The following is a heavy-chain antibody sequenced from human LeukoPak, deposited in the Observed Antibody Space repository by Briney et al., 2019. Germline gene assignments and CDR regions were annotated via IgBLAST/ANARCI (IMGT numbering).Heavy chain of an antibody. Sequence: PSETLSLTCTVSGGSISSYYWSWIRQPPGKGLEWIGYTYYSGSTNYNPSLKSRVTISVDTSKNQFSLKLSSVTAADTAVYYCARQSTTVTSRFDYWGQGTLVTVSS. D-gene: IGHD4-17*01. CDR1: GGSISSYY. J-gene: IGHJ4*02. V-gene: IGHV4-59*08. CDR3: ARQSTTVTSRFDY. CDR2: TYYSGST.